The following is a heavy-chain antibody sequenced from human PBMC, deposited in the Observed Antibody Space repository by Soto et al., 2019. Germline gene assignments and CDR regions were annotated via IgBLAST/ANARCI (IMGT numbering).Heavy chain of an antibody. CDR2: ISHSGSI. J-gene: IGHJ4*02. CDR3: ARGRVMGSSSCLHY. Sequence: QVQLQQWGAGLLKPSETLSLTCAVYGGSFSGYYWNWIRQPPGRGLEWIGEISHSGSINYSPSLKSRVTISVDTSKNQFSLKLSSVTAADTAVYYCARGRVMGSSSCLHYWDQGTMVTVSS. V-gene: IGHV4-34*01. D-gene: IGHD6-13*01. CDR1: GGSFSGYY.